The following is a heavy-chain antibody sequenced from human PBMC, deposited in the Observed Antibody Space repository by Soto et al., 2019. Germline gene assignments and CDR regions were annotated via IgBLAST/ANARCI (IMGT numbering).Heavy chain of an antibody. CDR2: TYWDDDN. CDR3: AHSRGWLFEY. D-gene: IGHD6-19*01. J-gene: IGHJ4*02. CDR1: GFSLNTPAVG. Sequence: QITLKESGPTLVKPTQTLTLTCTFSGFSLNTPAVGVGWIRQPPGKALEWLAFTYWDDDNHYSPSLKSRLTNTKDTSKNQVVLTVTNTEPVDTATYYCAHSRGWLFEYWGQGTLVTVSS. V-gene: IGHV2-5*02.